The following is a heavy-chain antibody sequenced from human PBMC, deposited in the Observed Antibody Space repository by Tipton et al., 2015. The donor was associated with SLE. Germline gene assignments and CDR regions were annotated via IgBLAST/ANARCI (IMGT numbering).Heavy chain of an antibody. D-gene: IGHD4-17*01. J-gene: IGHJ6*03. Sequence: QVQLVQSGAEVKKPGASVKVSCKASGYTFTSYDINWVRQATGQGLEWMGWMNPNSGNTGYAQKFQGRVTIIRNTSLSTAYMELSSLRSEDTAVYYCARSSGDFLWVDYYYMDVWGKGTTVTVSS. CDR2: MNPNSGNT. CDR1: GYTFTSYD. CDR3: ARSSGDFLWVDYYYMDV. V-gene: IGHV1-8*03.